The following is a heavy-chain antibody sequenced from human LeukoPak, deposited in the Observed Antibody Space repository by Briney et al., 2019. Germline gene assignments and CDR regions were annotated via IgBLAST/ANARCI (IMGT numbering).Heavy chain of an antibody. CDR1: GYSISSGYY. V-gene: IGHV4-38-2*02. CDR2: IYHSGST. D-gene: IGHD3-22*01. Sequence: SETLSLTCTVSGYSISSGYYWGWIRQPPGKGLEWVGSIYHSGSTYYNPSLKSRVTISVDKSKYQFSLKLSSVTAADTAVYYCARSGAQSGYYDSSGYYYWGQGTLVTVSS. J-gene: IGHJ4*02. CDR3: ARSGAQSGYYDSSGYYY.